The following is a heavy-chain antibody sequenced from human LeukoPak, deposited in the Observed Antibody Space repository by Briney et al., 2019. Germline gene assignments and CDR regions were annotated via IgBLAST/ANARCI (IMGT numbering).Heavy chain of an antibody. CDR3: ARLPSYGHWDWFDP. D-gene: IGHD5-18*01. V-gene: IGHV5-10-1*01. CDR2: IDPSDSYT. CDR1: GYTFSIYW. J-gene: IGHJ5*02. Sequence: GESLKISCKGSGYTFSIYWISWVRQMPGNGLEWMGRIDPSDSYTNYRPSFQGHVTISVDKSISTAYLQWSSLKASDTAMYYCARLPSYGHWDWFDPWGQGTLVTVSS.